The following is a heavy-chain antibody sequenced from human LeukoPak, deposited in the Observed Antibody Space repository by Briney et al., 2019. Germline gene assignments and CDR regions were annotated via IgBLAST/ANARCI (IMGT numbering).Heavy chain of an antibody. V-gene: IGHV3-21*01. CDR2: ISSSSSYI. D-gene: IGHD2/OR15-2a*01. Sequence: PGGSLRLSCAASGFTFSSYAMSWVRQAPGKGLEWVSSISSSSSYIYYADSVKGRFTISRDNAKNSLYLQMNSLRAEDTAVYYCATLSDDYFIQFDYWGQGTLVTVSS. J-gene: IGHJ4*02. CDR1: GFTFSSYA. CDR3: ATLSDDYFIQFDY.